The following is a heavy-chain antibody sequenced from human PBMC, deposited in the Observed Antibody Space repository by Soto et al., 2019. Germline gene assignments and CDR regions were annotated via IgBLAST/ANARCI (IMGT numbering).Heavy chain of an antibody. Sequence: SVKVSCKASGGTFSSYAISWVRQAPGQGLEWMGGIIPIFGTANYAQKFQGRVTITADESTSTAYMELSSLRSEDTAVYYCASIVVVVAATQYYFDYWGQGTLVTVSS. CDR2: IIPIFGTA. CDR3: ASIVVVVAATQYYFDY. D-gene: IGHD2-15*01. V-gene: IGHV1-69*13. J-gene: IGHJ4*02. CDR1: GGTFSSYA.